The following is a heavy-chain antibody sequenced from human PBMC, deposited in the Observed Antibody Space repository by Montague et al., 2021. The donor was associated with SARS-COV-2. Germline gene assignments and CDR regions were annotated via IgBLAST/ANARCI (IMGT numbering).Heavy chain of an antibody. J-gene: IGHJ5*02. CDR1: GGSISSSSNY. D-gene: IGHD3-10*01. Sequence: SETLSLTCTVSGGSISSSSNYWGWIRQPPGKGLEWIGSIYYSGSTYYNSSLKSRVTISVDTSKNQFSLRLNSVTAADTAVYYCARLVWFGELSSENWFDPWGQGILVTVSS. CDR2: IYYSGST. CDR3: ARLVWFGELSSENWFDP. V-gene: IGHV4-39*01.